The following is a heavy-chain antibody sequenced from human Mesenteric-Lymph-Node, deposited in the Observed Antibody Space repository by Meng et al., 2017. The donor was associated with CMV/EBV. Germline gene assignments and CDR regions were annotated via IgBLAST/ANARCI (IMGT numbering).Heavy chain of an antibody. CDR2: IWYDGTNT. D-gene: IGHD6-13*01. Sequence: GESLKISCAASGFTFSDYGMHWVRQTPGKGLEWVAVIWYDGTNTDYADSVKGRFTISRDNAKNSLYLQMNSLRAEDTAVYYCARESWGGYGMDVWGQGTTVTVSS. CDR1: GFTFSDYG. J-gene: IGHJ6*02. CDR3: ARESWGGYGMDV. V-gene: IGHV3-33*01.